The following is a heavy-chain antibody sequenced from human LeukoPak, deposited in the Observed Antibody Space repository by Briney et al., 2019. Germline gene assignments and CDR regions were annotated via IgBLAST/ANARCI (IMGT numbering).Heavy chain of an antibody. V-gene: IGHV3-23*01. Sequence: GGSLRLSCEASGFTLSNYAMSWVRQAPGKGLEWVSTLSGSGGTIYYADSVKGQFTISRDNSKNTLYLQVNSLRAEDTAIYYCAREIDSSGYQANYFDYWGQGTLVTVSS. CDR2: LSGSGGTI. J-gene: IGHJ4*02. D-gene: IGHD3-22*01. CDR3: AREIDSSGYQANYFDY. CDR1: GFTLSNYA.